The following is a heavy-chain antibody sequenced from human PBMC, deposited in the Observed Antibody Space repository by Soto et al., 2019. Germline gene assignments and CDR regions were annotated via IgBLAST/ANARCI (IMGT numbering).Heavy chain of an antibody. CDR1: GFTFSSYA. Sequence: GWSLRLSCAASGFTFSSYAMSWVRQAPGKGLEWVSAISGSGGSTYYADSVKGRFTISRDNSKNTLYLQMNSLRAEDTAVYYCAKSQGGIVVVPAAILMEYYYGMDVWGQGTTVTVSS. D-gene: IGHD2-2*01. V-gene: IGHV3-23*01. J-gene: IGHJ6*02. CDR3: AKSQGGIVVVPAAILMEYYYGMDV. CDR2: ISGSGGST.